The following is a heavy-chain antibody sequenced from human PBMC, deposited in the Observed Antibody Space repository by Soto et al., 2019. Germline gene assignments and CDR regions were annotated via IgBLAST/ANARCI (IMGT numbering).Heavy chain of an antibody. V-gene: IGHV3-30-3*01. Sequence: QVQLVESGGGVVQPGRSLRLSCAASGFTFSGYAVHWVRQAPGKGLEWVAVITYDGSEKYYADSVKGRFTISRDNSKDTPYLQMNSLRTEDTAVYYCASCGDNRDHWGQGTLVTVSS. D-gene: IGHD4-17*01. CDR2: ITYDGSEK. CDR3: ASCGDNRDH. CDR1: GFTFSGYA. J-gene: IGHJ4*02.